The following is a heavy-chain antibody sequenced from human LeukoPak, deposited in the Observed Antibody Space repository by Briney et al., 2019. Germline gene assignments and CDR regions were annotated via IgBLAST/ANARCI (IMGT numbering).Heavy chain of an antibody. V-gene: IGHV4-59*12. CDR2: IYYSGST. CDR1: GGSISSYY. CDR3: ARDSSGWYGKNWFDP. J-gene: IGHJ5*02. D-gene: IGHD6-19*01. Sequence: SETLSLTCTVSGGSISSYYWSWIRQPPGKGLEWIGYIYYSGSTNYNPSLKSRVTISVDTSKNQFSLKLSSVTAADTAVYYCARDSSGWYGKNWFDPWGQGTLVTVSS.